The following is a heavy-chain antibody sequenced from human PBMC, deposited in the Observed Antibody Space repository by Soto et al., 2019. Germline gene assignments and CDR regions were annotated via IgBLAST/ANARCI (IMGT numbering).Heavy chain of an antibody. D-gene: IGHD3-10*01. V-gene: IGHV3-15*01. J-gene: IGHJ6*03. Sequence: PGGSLRLSCSASGFTFSHAWMSWVRQAPGKGLEWVGRIKSKTDGGTTDYAAPVKGRFTISRDDSKNTLYLQMNSLKTEDTAVYYCTTVIWYYYMDVWGKGTTVNVSS. CDR1: GFTFSHAW. CDR2: IKSKTDGGTT. CDR3: TTVIWYYYMDV.